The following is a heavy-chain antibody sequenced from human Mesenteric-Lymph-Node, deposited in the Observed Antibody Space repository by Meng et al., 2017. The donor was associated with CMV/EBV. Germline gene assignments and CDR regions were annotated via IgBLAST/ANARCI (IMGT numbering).Heavy chain of an antibody. V-gene: IGHV3-30*04. CDR2: ISFDGSNK. CDR3: ARGGTIFGVDSTTGFDY. D-gene: IGHD3-3*01. J-gene: IGHJ4*02. Sequence: GGSLRLSCAASGFTFNSYAMHWVRQAPGKGLEWVSLISFDGSNKYYADSVKGRLTISRDNSKNTLYLQMDTPRTDDTAVYYCARGGTIFGVDSTTGFDYWGQGTLVTVSS. CDR1: GFTFNSYA.